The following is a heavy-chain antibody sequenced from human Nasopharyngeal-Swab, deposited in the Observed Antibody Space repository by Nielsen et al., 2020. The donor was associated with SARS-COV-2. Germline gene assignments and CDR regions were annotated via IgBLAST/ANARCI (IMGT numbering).Heavy chain of an antibody. V-gene: IGHV1-8*01. Sequence: SVKVSCKASGYTFTSYDINWVRQATGQGLEWMGWMNPNSGNTGYAQKFQGRVTMTRNTSISTAYMELSSLRSEDTAVYYCASTRRAVAGDATFDYWGQGTLVTVSS. CDR2: MNPNSGNT. CDR1: GYTFTSYD. CDR3: ASTRRAVAGDATFDY. D-gene: IGHD6-19*01. J-gene: IGHJ4*02.